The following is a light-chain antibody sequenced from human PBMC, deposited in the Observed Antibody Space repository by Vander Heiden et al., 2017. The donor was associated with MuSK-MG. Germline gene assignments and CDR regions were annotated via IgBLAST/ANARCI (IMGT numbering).Light chain of an antibody. J-gene: IGKJ1*01. Sequence: DIQMTQSPSSVSASVGDRVTITCRASQGVTTWLAWYQQTPGKAPNLLIYNASHLRSGVPSRFSGSGSGTDFTLTINTLQPEDFATYYCQQGNSFPRTFGQRTKVETK. V-gene: IGKV1-12*01. CDR1: QGVTTW. CDR3: QQGNSFPRT. CDR2: NAS.